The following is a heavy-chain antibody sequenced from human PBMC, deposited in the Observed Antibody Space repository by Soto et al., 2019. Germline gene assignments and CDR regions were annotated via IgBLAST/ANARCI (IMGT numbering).Heavy chain of an antibody. V-gene: IGHV3-23*01. CDR2: ISGGGST. CDR1: GFTFSSYA. Sequence: EVQLLESGGGLVQPGGSLRLSCAASGFTFSSYAMSWVRQAPGKGLECVSTISGGGSTYYADSMKGRFTISRDNSKNTLYLQMNSLRAEDTAVYYCAIRLKGTYGSGSYLLYWGQGTLVTVSS. D-gene: IGHD3-10*01. CDR3: AIRLKGTYGSGSYLLY. J-gene: IGHJ4*02.